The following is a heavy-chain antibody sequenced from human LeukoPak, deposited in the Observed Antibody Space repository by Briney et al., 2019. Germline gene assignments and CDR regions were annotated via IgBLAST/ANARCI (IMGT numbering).Heavy chain of an antibody. V-gene: IGHV1-2*02. CDR1: GYTFTGYY. J-gene: IGHJ4*02. D-gene: IGHD1-26*01. Sequence: GASVKVSCKASGYTFTGYYMHWVRQAPGQGLEWMGWINPNSGGTNYAQKFQGRVTMTRDTSISTAYMELSRLRSDDTAVYYCARGSGSYSFGFDYWGQGTLVTVSS. CDR3: ARGSGSYSFGFDY. CDR2: INPNSGGT.